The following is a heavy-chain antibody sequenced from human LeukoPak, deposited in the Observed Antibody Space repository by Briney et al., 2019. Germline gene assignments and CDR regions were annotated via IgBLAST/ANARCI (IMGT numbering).Heavy chain of an antibody. V-gene: IGHV1-18*01. CDR1: VYTFTSYG. D-gene: IGHD3-10*01. Sequence: ASVKVSCKASVYTFTSYGVTWVRQAPGQGLEWMGWISAYNGNTNYAQKLQGRVTMATDTSTSTAYMELRSLISDDTAVYYCAGGSGISTGPFDPWGQGTLVTVSS. CDR3: AGGSGISTGPFDP. CDR2: ISAYNGNT. J-gene: IGHJ5*02.